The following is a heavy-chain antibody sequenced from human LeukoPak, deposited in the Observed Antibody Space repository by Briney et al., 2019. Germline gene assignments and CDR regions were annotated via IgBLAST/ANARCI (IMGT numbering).Heavy chain of an antibody. CDR2: ISGSGGST. J-gene: IGHJ4*02. CDR3: AKDLQQWLFDY. Sequence: PGGSLRLSCAASGFPFSSCAMSWVPQSPGKALEWVSAISGSGGSTYYADSVKGRFTISRDNSKNTLYLQMNSLRAEDTAVYYCAKDLQQWLFDYWGQGTLVTVSS. CDR1: GFPFSSCA. V-gene: IGHV3-23*01. D-gene: IGHD6-19*01.